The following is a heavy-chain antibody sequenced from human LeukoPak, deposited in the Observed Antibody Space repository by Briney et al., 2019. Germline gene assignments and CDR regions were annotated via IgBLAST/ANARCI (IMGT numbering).Heavy chain of an antibody. CDR2: IYYSGST. Sequence: SETLSITCTVSGGSVSSDSYYWSWIRQPPGKGLEWIGYIYYSGSTNYNPSLKSRVTITVDTSKNQFSLKLSSVTAADTAVYYCARDKGAPAGLYYFDSWGQGTLVTVSS. D-gene: IGHD2-2*01. CDR1: GGSVSSDSYY. V-gene: IGHV4-61*01. CDR3: ARDKGAPAGLYYFDS. J-gene: IGHJ4*02.